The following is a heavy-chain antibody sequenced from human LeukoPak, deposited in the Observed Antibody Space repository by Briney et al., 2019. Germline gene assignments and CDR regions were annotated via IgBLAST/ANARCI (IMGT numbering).Heavy chain of an antibody. CDR3: AWGLYSSFQYYYYYYYMDV. D-gene: IGHD6-6*01. Sequence: SVKVSCKASGGTFSSYAISWVRQAPGQGLEWMGGIIPIFGTANYAQKFQGRVTITADESTSTAYMELSSLRSEDTAVYYCAWGLYSSFQYYYYYYYMDVWGKGTTVTVS. V-gene: IGHV1-69*01. CDR2: IIPIFGTA. J-gene: IGHJ6*03. CDR1: GGTFSSYA.